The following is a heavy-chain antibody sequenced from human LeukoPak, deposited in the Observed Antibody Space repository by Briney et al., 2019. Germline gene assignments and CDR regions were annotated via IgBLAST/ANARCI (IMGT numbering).Heavy chain of an antibody. CDR1: GFTVSSNY. Sequence: GGSLRLSCAASGFTVSSNYMSWVRQAPGKGLEWVSIYSGGSTYYADSVRGRFTISRDNSKNTLYLQMNSLRAEDTAVYYCARDRMVRYAFDIWGQGTLVTVSS. CDR3: ARDRMVRYAFDI. V-gene: IGHV3-53*01. CDR2: YSGGST. J-gene: IGHJ3*02. D-gene: IGHD3-10*01.